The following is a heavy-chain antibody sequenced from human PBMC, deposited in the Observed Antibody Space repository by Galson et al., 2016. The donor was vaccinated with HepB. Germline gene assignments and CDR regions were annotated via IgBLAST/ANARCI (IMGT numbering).Heavy chain of an antibody. CDR1: GVIFSSYS. V-gene: IGHV3-21*01. D-gene: IGHD1-26*01. CDR3: ASNSGSYYGMDV. J-gene: IGHJ6*02. CDR2: ISRSSSYI. Sequence: SLRLSCAASGVIFSSYSMNWVRQAPGKGLEWVSSISRSSSYIYYADSVKGRFTISRDNAKNSLYLQMNSLRAEDTAVYYCASNSGSYYGMDVWGQGTTVTVSS.